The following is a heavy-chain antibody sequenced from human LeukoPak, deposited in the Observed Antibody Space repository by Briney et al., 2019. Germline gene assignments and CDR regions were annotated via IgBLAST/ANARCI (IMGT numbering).Heavy chain of an antibody. CDR2: IYTSGST. J-gene: IGHJ6*02. V-gene: IGHV4-61*02. Sequence: SETLSLTCTVSGGSISSGSYYWSWIRQPAGKGLEWIGRIYTSGSTNYNPSLKSRVTISVETSKNQFSLKLSSVTAADTAVYYCARDLYGMDVWGQGTTVTVSS. CDR1: GGSISSGSYY. CDR3: ARDLYGMDV.